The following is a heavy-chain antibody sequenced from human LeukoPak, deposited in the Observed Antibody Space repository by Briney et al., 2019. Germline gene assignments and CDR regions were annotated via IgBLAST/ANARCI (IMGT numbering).Heavy chain of an antibody. Sequence: GGSLRLSCAASGFTVSSNYMSWVRQAPGKGLEWVSVIYSGGSTYYADSVKGRFTISRDNSKNTLHLQMNSLRAEDTAVYYCATEMTTVTTPDYWGQGTLVTVSS. D-gene: IGHD4-11*01. CDR2: IYSGGST. V-gene: IGHV3-66*01. CDR3: ATEMTTVTTPDY. CDR1: GFTVSSNY. J-gene: IGHJ4*02.